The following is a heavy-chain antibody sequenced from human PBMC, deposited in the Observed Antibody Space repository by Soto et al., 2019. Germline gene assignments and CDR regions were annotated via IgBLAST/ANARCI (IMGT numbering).Heavy chain of an antibody. J-gene: IGHJ6*02. CDR3: AAARMGTATSPYYYYGMDV. CDR2: IVVGSGKT. CDR1: GFTFPRSA. D-gene: IGHD3-10*01. V-gene: IGHV1-58*01. Sequence: QMQLVQSGPEVKRPGTSVNVSCKASGFTFPRSAVQWVRQARGQRPEWIGWIVVGSGKTNYAQNFQERVTMTRDTSTSTASMELSSLRSEDTAVYYCAAARMGTATSPYYYYGMDVGGHGTTVTVSS.